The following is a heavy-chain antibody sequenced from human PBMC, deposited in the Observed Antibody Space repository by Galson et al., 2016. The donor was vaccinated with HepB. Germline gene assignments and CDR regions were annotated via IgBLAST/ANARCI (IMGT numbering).Heavy chain of an antibody. CDR3: ASPLIELRDAFDV. CDR2: IYYTGSP. D-gene: IGHD2-8*01. Sequence: SETLSLTCTVSGGSISSSRYYWGWIRQPPGKGLEWIGSIYYTGSPYYNPSLKSRVTISVDTSKNQFSLKLTSVTAPDTAVYSCASPLIELRDAFDVWGQGTMVTVSS. J-gene: IGHJ3*01. V-gene: IGHV4-39*01. CDR1: GGSISSSRYY.